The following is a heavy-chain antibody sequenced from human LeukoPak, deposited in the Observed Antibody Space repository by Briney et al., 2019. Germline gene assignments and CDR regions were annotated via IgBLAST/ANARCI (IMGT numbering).Heavy chain of an antibody. CDR1: GGXISGYY. Sequence: SETLSLTCTVSGGXISGYYWSWIRQPPGKGLEWIGYIYYSGNTNHNPSLKSRVTISVDTSKNQFSLKLSSVTAADTAVYYCARGGRAVASNWFDPWGQGTLVTVSS. V-gene: IGHV4-59*01. CDR2: IYYSGNT. CDR3: ARGGRAVASNWFDP. D-gene: IGHD6-19*01. J-gene: IGHJ5*02.